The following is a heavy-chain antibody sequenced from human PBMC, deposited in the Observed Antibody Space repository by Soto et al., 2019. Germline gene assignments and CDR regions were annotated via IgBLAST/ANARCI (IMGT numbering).Heavy chain of an antibody. J-gene: IGHJ4*02. CDR1: RDSFTSYL. V-gene: IGHV5-51*01. Sequence: XESLKISREASRDSFTSYLFVWVRQMPGKGLDWVGIIYPGDSDTRYSPSFQGQVAMSVDKSISTAYLQWNSLKASDTAMYYCATHGGRLIAPADWGQGTLVTVPS. CDR3: ATHGGRLIAPAD. D-gene: IGHD3-22*01. CDR2: IYPGDSDT.